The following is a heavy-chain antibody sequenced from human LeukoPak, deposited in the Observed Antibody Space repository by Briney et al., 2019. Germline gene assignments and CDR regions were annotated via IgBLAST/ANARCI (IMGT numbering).Heavy chain of an antibody. CDR1: GYTFTSYD. Sequence: GASVEVFCKASGYTFTSYDINWVRQATGQGREWMGGMNPNSGNTGYAQKFQGRVTMTRNTSISTAYMELSSLRSEDTAVYYCARAIYYYDSSGYFGYWGQGTLVTVSS. CDR3: ARAIYYYDSSGYFGY. J-gene: IGHJ4*02. CDR2: MNPNSGNT. V-gene: IGHV1-8*01. D-gene: IGHD3-22*01.